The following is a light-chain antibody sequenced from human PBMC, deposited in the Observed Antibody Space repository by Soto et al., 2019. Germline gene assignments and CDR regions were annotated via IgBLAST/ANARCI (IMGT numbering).Light chain of an antibody. J-gene: IGKJ1*01. CDR3: HQTFSAPQT. CDR2: TTS. V-gene: IGKV1-39*01. Sequence: DIQLTQSPASLSASVGDSVTISCRASQTIRRYFNWYQQKPGEAPKLLIETTSDLESGVPSRFSGGGSGRDFTLTITGLQSEDFATYYCHQTFSAPQTFGQGTTV. CDR1: QTIRRY.